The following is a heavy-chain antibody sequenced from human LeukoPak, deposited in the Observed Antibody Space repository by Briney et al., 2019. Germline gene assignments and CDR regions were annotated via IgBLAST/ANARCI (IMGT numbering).Heavy chain of an antibody. Sequence: PSETLSLTCTVSGGSIRSYYWSWIRQPPGKGLEWIGHIYSGSPKYNPSLESRVTISVDTSKNQFSLKLSSVTAADTAVYYCARHRGSSGWCYFDYWGQGTLVTVSS. CDR2: IYSGSP. CDR3: ARHRGSSGWCYFDY. D-gene: IGHD6-19*01. V-gene: IGHV4-59*08. J-gene: IGHJ4*02. CDR1: GGSIRSYY.